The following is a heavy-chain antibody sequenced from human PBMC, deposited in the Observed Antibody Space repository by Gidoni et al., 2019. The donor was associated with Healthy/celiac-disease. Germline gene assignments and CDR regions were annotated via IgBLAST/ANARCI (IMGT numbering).Heavy chain of an antibody. J-gene: IGHJ4*02. Sequence: EVQLVESGGGLVQPGGSLRRSCAASGFTFSSYEMNWVRQAPGKGLGWVSYISSSGSTIYYADSVKGRFTISRDNAKNSLYLQMNSLRAEDTAVYYCARPNYGDQGFDYWGQGTLVTVSS. V-gene: IGHV3-48*03. CDR3: ARPNYGDQGFDY. D-gene: IGHD4-17*01. CDR1: GFTFSSYE. CDR2: ISSSGSTI.